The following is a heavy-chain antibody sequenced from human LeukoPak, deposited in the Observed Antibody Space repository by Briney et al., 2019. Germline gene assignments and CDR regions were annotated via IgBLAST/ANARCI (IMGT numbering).Heavy chain of an antibody. Sequence: GGSLRLSCAASGFTFRSYGMHWVRQAPGKGLEWVAFIRYDGSNKYYADSVKGRFTISRDNSKNTLYLQMNSLRAEDTAVYYCAKVPPPRLHILRFLESAKFLPIDYWGQGTLVTVSS. CDR2: IRYDGSNK. CDR3: AKVPPPRLHILRFLESAKFLPIDY. J-gene: IGHJ4*02. V-gene: IGHV3-30*02. D-gene: IGHD3-3*01. CDR1: GFTFRSYG.